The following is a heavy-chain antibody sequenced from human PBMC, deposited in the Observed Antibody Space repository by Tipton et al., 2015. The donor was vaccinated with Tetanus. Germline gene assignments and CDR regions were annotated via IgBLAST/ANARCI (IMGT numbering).Heavy chain of an antibody. V-gene: IGHV4-34*11. CDR1: GASFSDYY. CDR3: ARGLIDDFLGSRIYFDS. CDR2: FFYSGNS. D-gene: IGHD3-16*01. J-gene: IGHJ4*02. Sequence: TLSLTCAVYGASFSDYYWSWIRQPPGKGLEWIGDFFYSGNSIPNPSFRSRVTMSADTSRTLFSLTLMSVTAADTAVYFCARGLIDDFLGSRIYFDSWGPGTLVTVSS.